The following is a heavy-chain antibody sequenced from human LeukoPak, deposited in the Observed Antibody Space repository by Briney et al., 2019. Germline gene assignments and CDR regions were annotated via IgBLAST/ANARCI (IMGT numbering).Heavy chain of an antibody. CDR3: ARKGGSGWYGDYFDY. Sequence: GRSLRLSCAASGFTFSSYGMRWVRQAPGKGLEWVAVIWYDGSNKYYADSVKGRFTISRDNSKNTLYLQMNSLRAEDTAVYYCARKGGSGWYGDYFDYWGQGTLVTVSS. V-gene: IGHV3-33*01. CDR2: IWYDGSNK. J-gene: IGHJ4*02. D-gene: IGHD6-19*01. CDR1: GFTFSSYG.